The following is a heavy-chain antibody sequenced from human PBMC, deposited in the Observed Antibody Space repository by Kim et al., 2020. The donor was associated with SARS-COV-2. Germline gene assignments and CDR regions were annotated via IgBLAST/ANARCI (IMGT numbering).Heavy chain of an antibody. D-gene: IGHD3-10*01. V-gene: IGHV3-23*01. Sequence: GGSLRLSCAASGFTFSSYAMTWVRQAPGKGLEWVSVVGGSGGATYYADSVKGRFTISRDNSKNTLYLQMNSLGAEDTAVYYCAINYYGSGSYYFNDYWGQGTLVTVSS. CDR1: GFTFSSYA. CDR2: VGGSGGAT. J-gene: IGHJ4*02. CDR3: AINYYGSGSYYFNDY.